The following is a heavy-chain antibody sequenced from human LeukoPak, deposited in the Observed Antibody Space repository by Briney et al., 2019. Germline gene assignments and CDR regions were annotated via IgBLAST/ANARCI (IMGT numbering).Heavy chain of an antibody. Sequence: GRSLRLSCVASGFPFSSYWMTWVRQAPGKGLERVANIKQDGSKKSHVDSVKGRFTISRDNAKNSLYLQMNSLRAEDTAIYYCTRVGYIDEGIDYWGQGTLVTVSS. D-gene: IGHD5-24*01. V-gene: IGHV3-7*04. CDR1: GFPFSSYW. CDR2: IKQDGSKK. J-gene: IGHJ4*02. CDR3: TRVGYIDEGIDY.